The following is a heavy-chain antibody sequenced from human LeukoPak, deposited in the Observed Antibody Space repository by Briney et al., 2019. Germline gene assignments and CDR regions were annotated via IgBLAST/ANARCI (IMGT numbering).Heavy chain of an antibody. CDR1: GYSFTTYW. Sequence: GESLKISCKGSGYSFTTYWIGWVRQMPGKGLEYMGIIYPGDSDTRYSPSFQGQVTISTDKSISTAYLQWSSLKASDTAMYCCATLYSSTWPIYWGQGTLVTVSS. CDR2: IYPGDSDT. J-gene: IGHJ4*02. D-gene: IGHD6-13*01. CDR3: ATLYSSTWPIY. V-gene: IGHV5-51*01.